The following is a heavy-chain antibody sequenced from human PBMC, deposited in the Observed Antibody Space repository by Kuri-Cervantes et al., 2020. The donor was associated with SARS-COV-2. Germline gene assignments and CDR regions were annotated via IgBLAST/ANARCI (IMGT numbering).Heavy chain of an antibody. CDR2: IIPILGIA. J-gene: IGHJ4*02. Sequence: SVKVSCKASGYTFTGYYMHWVRQAPGQGLEWMGRIIPILGIANYAQKFQGRVTITADKSTSTAYMELSSLRSEDTAVYYCARASSGYDLDIDYWGQGTLVTVSS. CDR3: ARASSGYDLDIDY. D-gene: IGHD5-12*01. V-gene: IGHV1-69*04. CDR1: GYTFTGYY.